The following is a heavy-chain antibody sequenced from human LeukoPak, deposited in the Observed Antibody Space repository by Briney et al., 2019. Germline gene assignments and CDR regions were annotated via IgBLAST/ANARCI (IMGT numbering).Heavy chain of an antibody. J-gene: IGHJ4*02. D-gene: IGHD4-11*01. CDR2: ISGSGGGT. Sequence: PGGSLRLSCAASGFTFSSFAMNWVRQAPGKGLEWVSAISGSGGGTYYADSVEGRFTISKDNSQNTLYLQMSSLSAEDTAVNYCAKGRMGTTFDDWGQGTLVTVSS. V-gene: IGHV3-23*01. CDR1: GFTFSSFA. CDR3: AKGRMGTTFDD.